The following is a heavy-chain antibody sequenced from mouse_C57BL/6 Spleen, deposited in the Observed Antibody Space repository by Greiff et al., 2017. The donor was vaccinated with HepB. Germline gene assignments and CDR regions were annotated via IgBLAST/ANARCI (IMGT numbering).Heavy chain of an antibody. CDR2: ISSGGSYT. CDR1: GFTFSSYG. V-gene: IGHV5-6*01. J-gene: IGHJ3*01. CDR3: ARVEKTAQATSWCAY. D-gene: IGHD3-2*02. Sequence: EVQVVESGGDLVKPGGSLKLSCAASGFTFSSYGMSWVRQTPDKRLEWVATISSGGSYTYYPDSVKGRFTISRDNAKNTLYLQMSSLKSEDTAMYYCARVEKTAQATSWCAYWGQGTLVTVSA.